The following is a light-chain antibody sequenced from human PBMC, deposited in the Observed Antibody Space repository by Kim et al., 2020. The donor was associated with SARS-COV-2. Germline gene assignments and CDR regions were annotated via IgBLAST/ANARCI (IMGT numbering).Light chain of an antibody. CDR3: QQYNSHPGT. Sequence: DIQMTQTPSTLSASVGDTVTITCRASQSITSWLAWYQQKPGKAPKLLIYKTSTLESGVPSRFSGSGSGTEFTLTISSLQPDDFATYYCQQYNSHPGTFGQGTRLDIK. CDR1: QSITSW. V-gene: IGKV1-5*03. CDR2: KTS. J-gene: IGKJ1*01.